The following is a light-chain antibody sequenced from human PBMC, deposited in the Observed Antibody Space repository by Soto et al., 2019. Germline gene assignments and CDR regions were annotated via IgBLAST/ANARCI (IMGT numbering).Light chain of an antibody. V-gene: IGLV2-14*01. CDR2: EVR. Sequence: QSALTQPASVSGSPGQSITISCTGTSSDVGGYNYVSWYQHHPGKAPKLIIFEVRNRPSGVSKRFSGSKSGNTASLTISGLQAEDEADYYCNSYTTSSTHYVFGTGTKVTVL. CDR1: SSDVGGYNY. CDR3: NSYTTSSTHYV. J-gene: IGLJ1*01.